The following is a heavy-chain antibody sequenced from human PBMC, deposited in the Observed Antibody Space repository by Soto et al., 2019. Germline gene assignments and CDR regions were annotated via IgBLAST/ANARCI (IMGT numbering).Heavy chain of an antibody. CDR3: TTNYYDSSGYDNWFDP. CDR2: IYPGDSDT. D-gene: IGHD3-22*01. V-gene: IGHV5-51*01. J-gene: IGHJ5*02. CDR1: GYSFTNFW. Sequence: PGESLKISCKGSGYSFTNFWIGWVRQMPGKGLEWMGVIYPGDSDTRYSPSFQGQVTISADKSISTAYLQWSSLKASDTAVYYCTTNYYDSSGYDNWFDPWGQGTLVTVSS.